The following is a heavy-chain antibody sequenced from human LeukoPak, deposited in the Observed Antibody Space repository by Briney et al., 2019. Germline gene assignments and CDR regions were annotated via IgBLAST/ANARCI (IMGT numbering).Heavy chain of an antibody. V-gene: IGHV4-34*01. CDR3: ARGTVGATHLDY. CDR2: INHSGST. CDR1: GGSFSGYY. J-gene: IGHJ4*02. Sequence: SETLSLTCAVYGGSFSGYYWSWIRQPPGKGREWIREINHSGSTNYHPSRKSRVTISVDTSKNQFSLKLSSVPAADTDVYYCARGTVGATHLDYWGQGTLVTVSS. D-gene: IGHD1-26*01.